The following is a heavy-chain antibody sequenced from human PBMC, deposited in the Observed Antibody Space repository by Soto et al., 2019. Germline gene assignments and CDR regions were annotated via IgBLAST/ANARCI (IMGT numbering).Heavy chain of an antibody. V-gene: IGHV1-69*01. CDR3: ARASTYGLSFDP. CDR1: GFTFSSYA. D-gene: IGHD2-2*01. Sequence: QVQLVQAGAECKKPGSSLKVSCKASGFTFSSYAISWVRQAPGQGLEWMGGIIPIFGTANYAQKFQGRVTITADESTSTAYMELSSLRSEDTAVYYCARASTYGLSFDPWGQGTLVTVSS. CDR2: IIPIFGTA. J-gene: IGHJ5*02.